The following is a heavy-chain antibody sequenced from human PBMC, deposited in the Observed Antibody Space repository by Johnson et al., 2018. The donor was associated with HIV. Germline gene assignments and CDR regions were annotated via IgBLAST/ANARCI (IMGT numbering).Heavy chain of an antibody. Sequence: QMLLVESGGGVVQPGRSLRLSCAASGFTFSSYAMHWVRQAPGKGLEWVAVISYDGSNKYYADSVKGRFTISRAHSKNTLYLQMNSLRDEDTAVYYCASEIYRPRPSSSWYVGAFDIWGQGTMVTVSS. V-gene: IGHV3-30-3*01. D-gene: IGHD6-13*01. CDR2: ISYDGSNK. CDR3: ASEIYRPRPSSSWYVGAFDI. J-gene: IGHJ3*02. CDR1: GFTFSSYA.